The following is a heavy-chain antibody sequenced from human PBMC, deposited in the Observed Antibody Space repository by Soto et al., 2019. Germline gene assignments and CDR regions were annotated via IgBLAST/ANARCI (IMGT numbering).Heavy chain of an antibody. J-gene: IGHJ6*02. CDR1: GGSITSSY. CDR3: ARGEDAFFYYGLDV. V-gene: IGHV4-59*01. Sequence: SETLSLTCVVSGGSITSSYWSWIRRPPGKGLEWIAYIYDTGISGYTPSTSYNPSLKSRVTMSVDTSKSQFSLKLTSVTAADTAVYYCARGEDAFFYYGLDVWGQGITVTVSS. CDR2: IYDTGISGYTPST.